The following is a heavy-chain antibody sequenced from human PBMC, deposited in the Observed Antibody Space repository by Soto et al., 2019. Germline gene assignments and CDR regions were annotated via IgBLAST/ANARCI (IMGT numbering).Heavy chain of an antibody. CDR2: INSKTDGGTT. J-gene: IGHJ4*02. CDR3: TTEPGY. Sequence: PGGSLRLSCAASGFTLSNAWMSWVRQAPGKGLEWVGRINSKTDGGTTDYAAPVKGRFTISSDDSKNTLYLQMNSLKTEDTAVYYCTTEPGYWGQGTLVTVSS. V-gene: IGHV3-15*01. CDR1: GFTLSNAW.